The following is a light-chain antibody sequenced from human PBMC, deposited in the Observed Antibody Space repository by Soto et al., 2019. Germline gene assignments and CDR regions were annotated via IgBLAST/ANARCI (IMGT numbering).Light chain of an antibody. Sequence: QSVLTQPPSVSGAPGQRVTISCTGTSSNIGAGYDVHWYQQLPGTAPKLLIFGNNNRPSGVPDRFSGSKSGTSASLAITGRQADDEADYYCQSYDSSLSAWVFGGGTKLTVL. CDR3: QSYDSSLSAWV. V-gene: IGLV1-40*01. J-gene: IGLJ3*02. CDR2: GNN. CDR1: SSNIGAGYD.